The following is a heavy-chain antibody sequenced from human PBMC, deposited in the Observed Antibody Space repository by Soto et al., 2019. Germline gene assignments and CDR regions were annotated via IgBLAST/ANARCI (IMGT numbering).Heavy chain of an antibody. CDR2: IWFDGSKK. CDR3: ARDRLVPYGYGMDV. J-gene: IGHJ6*02. V-gene: IGHV3-33*01. CDR1: GFTLRSYG. Sequence: QMQLVESGGGVVQPGRSLRLSRAPPGFTLRSYGIHWVRQAPGKGLEWVALIWFDGSKKYYVDSVKGRFAVSRDNSKNTLYLQMNSLRVEDTAVYYCARDRLVPYGYGMDVWGQGTTVTVSS. D-gene: IGHD2-2*01.